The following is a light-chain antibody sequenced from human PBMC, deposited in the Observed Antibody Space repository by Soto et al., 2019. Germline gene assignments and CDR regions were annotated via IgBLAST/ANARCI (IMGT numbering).Light chain of an antibody. V-gene: IGLV2-23*01. J-gene: IGLJ1*01. Sequence: QSALTQPASVSGSPGQSITISCTGTSSDVGNYNLVSWYQQHPGKAPKLMIYEGSKRPSGVSYRFSGSKSGNTASLTISGLRAEDEADYYCCSYAGSTTPVVFGTGTKLTVL. CDR2: EGS. CDR3: CSYAGSTTPVV. CDR1: SSDVGNYNL.